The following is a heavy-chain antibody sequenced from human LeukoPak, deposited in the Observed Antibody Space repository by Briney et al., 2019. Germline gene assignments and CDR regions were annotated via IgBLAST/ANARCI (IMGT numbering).Heavy chain of an antibody. D-gene: IGHD3-10*01. CDR2: INPNSGGT. CDR3: AREPYVSGSFRTDYYYMDV. Sequence: GASVKVSCKASGYTFTGYYMHWVRQAPGQGLEWMGWINPNSGGTNYAQKFQGRVTMTRDTSISTAYMELSRLRSDDTAVYYCAREPYVSGSFRTDYYYMDVWGKGTTVTISS. V-gene: IGHV1-2*02. CDR1: GYTFTGYY. J-gene: IGHJ6*03.